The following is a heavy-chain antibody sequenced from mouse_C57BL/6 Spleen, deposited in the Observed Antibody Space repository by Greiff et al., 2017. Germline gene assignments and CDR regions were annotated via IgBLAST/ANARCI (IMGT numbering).Heavy chain of an antibody. D-gene: IGHD2-3*01. CDR1: GYTFTSYW. J-gene: IGHJ2*01. V-gene: IGHV1-64*01. CDR3: ARPLYDGYYY. CDR2: IHPNSGST. Sequence: QVQLQQPGAELVKPGASVKLSCKASGYTFTSYWMHWVKQRPGQGLEWIGMIHPNSGSTNYNEKFKSKATLTVDKSSGTAYMQLSSLTSEDSAVYYCARPLYDGYYYWGQGTTLTVCS.